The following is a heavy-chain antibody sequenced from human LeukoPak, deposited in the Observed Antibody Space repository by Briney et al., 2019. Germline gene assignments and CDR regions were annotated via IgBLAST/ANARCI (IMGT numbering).Heavy chain of an antibody. CDR3: AREGSSGYYYFDY. Sequence: ASVKVSCKASGYTFTTYSMHWVRQAPGRGLEWMGIINPNGGGTSYAQKFQGRVTMTRDTSTSTVYMELYSLRSEDTAVYYCAREGSSGYYYFDYWGQGTLVTVSS. V-gene: IGHV1-46*01. CDR2: INPNGGGT. CDR1: GYTFTTYS. J-gene: IGHJ4*02. D-gene: IGHD3-22*01.